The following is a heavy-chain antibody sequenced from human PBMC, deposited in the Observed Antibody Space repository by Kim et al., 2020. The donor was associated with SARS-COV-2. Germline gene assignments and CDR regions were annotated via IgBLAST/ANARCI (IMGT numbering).Heavy chain of an antibody. V-gene: IGHV3-30*07. D-gene: IGHD4-17*01. Sequence: GKGRFTISRDNSKNTLYLQMISLRAEETAVYYCAREGSPRGDYYYYYMDVWGKGTTVTVSS. CDR3: AREGSPRGDYYYYYMDV. J-gene: IGHJ6*03.